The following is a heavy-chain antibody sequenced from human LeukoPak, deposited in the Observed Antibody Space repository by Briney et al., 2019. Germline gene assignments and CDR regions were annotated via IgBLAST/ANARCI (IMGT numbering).Heavy chain of an antibody. V-gene: IGHV3-7*01. D-gene: IGHD1-1*01. Sequence: GGSLRLSCAASGSTFSSYWMSWVRQAPGRGLEWVANIKRDGSEKYYVDSVKGRFTISRDNAKSSLFLQMNSLRAEDTAVYYCAGDRTGAPILWGQGTLVTVSS. J-gene: IGHJ4*02. CDR1: GSTFSSYW. CDR3: AGDRTGAPIL. CDR2: IKRDGSEK.